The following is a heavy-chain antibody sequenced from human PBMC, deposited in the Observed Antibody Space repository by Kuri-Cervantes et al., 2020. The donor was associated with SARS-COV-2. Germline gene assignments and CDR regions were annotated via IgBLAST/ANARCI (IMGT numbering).Heavy chain of an antibody. CDR1: GGSISGFY. D-gene: IGHD2-2*01. J-gene: IGHJ5*02. CDR2: IYSTTRSS. V-gene: IGHV4-4*07. CDR3: ARDRPGYCSTTTCLSWFDP. Sequence: GSLRLSCTVSGGSISGFYWSWVRQSAGKGPEWIGRIYSTTRSSNYNPSLGGRVTMSVDTSKNQFSLKLRSVTAADTAVYYCARDRPGYCSTTTCLSWFDPWGQGALVTVSS.